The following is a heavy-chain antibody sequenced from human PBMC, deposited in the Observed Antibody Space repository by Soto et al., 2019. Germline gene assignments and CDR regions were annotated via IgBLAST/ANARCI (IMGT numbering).Heavy chain of an antibody. D-gene: IGHD3-3*01. CDR3: ATAGYRSVDY. J-gene: IGHJ4*02. V-gene: IGHV3-48*02. Sequence: EVQLVESGVGLVQPGGSLILSGAASGFTFRSYSMTWVRQAPGKGLEWVSYISSSGSTIYYADSVRGRFTISRDNAKNSLYLQMNSLRDEDTAVYYCATAGYRSVDYWGQGTLVTVSS. CDR1: GFTFRSYS. CDR2: ISSSGSTI.